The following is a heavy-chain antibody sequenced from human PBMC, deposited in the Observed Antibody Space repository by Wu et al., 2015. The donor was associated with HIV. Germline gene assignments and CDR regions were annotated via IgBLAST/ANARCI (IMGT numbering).Heavy chain of an antibody. CDR1: GYIFTNYG. V-gene: IGHV1-18*01. CDR3: ARGKYGGNVDY. CDR2: ISTYNGNT. Sequence: QVHLVQSGAEVKKPGASVKVSCKASGYIFTNYGINWVRQAPGQGLEWMGWISTYNGNTNYAQKVQGRVTMTTDTSTRTAYMELRSLRSDDTAIFYCARGKYGGNVDYWGQGTLVTVSS. D-gene: IGHD4-23*01. J-gene: IGHJ4*02.